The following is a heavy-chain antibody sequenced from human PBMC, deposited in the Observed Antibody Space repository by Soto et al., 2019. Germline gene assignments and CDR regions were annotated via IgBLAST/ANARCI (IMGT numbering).Heavy chain of an antibody. CDR3: HGYGY. V-gene: IGHV3-53*01. CDR1: GFSVTANY. D-gene: IGHD5-12*01. Sequence: EVQVVESGGGLIQPGASLRLSCKVSGFSVTANYMSWVRQAPGKGLEWVSVIYSGGSTYYIDSVKGRFSISRDISKNTLYLQMNSLRAEDTAVYYCHGYGYWGQGALVIVS. J-gene: IGHJ4*02. CDR2: IYSGGST.